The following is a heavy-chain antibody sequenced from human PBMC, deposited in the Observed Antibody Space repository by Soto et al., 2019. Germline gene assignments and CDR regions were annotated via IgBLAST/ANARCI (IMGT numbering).Heavy chain of an antibody. V-gene: IGHV3-11*03. D-gene: IGHD3-10*01. CDR2: ISGGSSYT. CDR1: GFSFGDSY. CDR3: EKTRVADSGYYFDH. Sequence: GGSLRLSCAASGFSFGDSYMSWIRQSAGKGLEWLSYISGGSSYTKYAESVKGRSTISRDNARRSLFLQVNGLRADDTAIYYCEKTRVADSGYYFDHWGQGTMVTVSS. J-gene: IGHJ4*02.